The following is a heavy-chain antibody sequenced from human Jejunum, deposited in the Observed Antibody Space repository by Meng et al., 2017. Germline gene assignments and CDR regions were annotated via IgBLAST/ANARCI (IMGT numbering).Heavy chain of an antibody. CDR3: ARDSETYPTYFDY. J-gene: IGHJ4*02. Sequence: GHLQDSGPGLGSPSETLSLTCTVSGGSVSSGFYYWSWIRQPPGKGLEWIGYISDSGTTNYNPSLKSRVTMSVDTSKNHFSLKLTSVTAADTAVYFCARDSETYPTYFDYWGQGTLVTVSS. CDR1: GGSVSSGFYY. V-gene: IGHV4-61*03. D-gene: IGHD5-24*01. CDR2: ISDSGTT.